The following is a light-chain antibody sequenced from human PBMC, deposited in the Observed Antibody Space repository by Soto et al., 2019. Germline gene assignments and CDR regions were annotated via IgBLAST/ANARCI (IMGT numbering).Light chain of an antibody. CDR3: QQYDT. V-gene: IGKV3-20*01. CDR1: QTINSRD. Sequence: EIVLTQSPGTLSLSPGERATLSCRASQTINSRDLDWYQQRPGQAPRLLLYGASSRATGIPDRFTGRGSGTDFTHTIIILEPEDFAMYYCQQYDTFGQGTKLEIK. CDR2: GAS. J-gene: IGKJ2*01.